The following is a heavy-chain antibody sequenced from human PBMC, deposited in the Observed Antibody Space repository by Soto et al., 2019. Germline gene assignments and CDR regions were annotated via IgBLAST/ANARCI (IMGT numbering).Heavy chain of an antibody. CDR1: EFTFSNYG. J-gene: IGHJ6*02. Sequence: QVQLVESGGGVVQPGRSLRLSCAASEFTFSNYGMHCVRQAPGKGLEWVAVILNDGSNRYHADSVKDRFTISRDNSKSTLYLQMNSLRAEDTAVYYCARDDEYSGNGMDVWGQGTTVTVS. V-gene: IGHV3-33*01. CDR2: ILNDGSNR. CDR3: ARDDEYSGNGMDV. D-gene: IGHD3-10*01.